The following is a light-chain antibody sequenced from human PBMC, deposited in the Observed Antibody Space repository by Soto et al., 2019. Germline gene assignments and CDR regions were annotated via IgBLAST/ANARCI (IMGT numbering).Light chain of an antibody. V-gene: IGKV1-17*01. J-gene: IGKJ4*01. Sequence: QVTQSPSFLSASVGDGVTITCRASQGIRNDVGWYQQKPGKAPKLLIYAASSLQTGVPSRFSGSGSGTEFTLAISSLQPDDFATYYCQQYDGYPLTFGGGTKVDI. CDR1: QGIRND. CDR3: QQYDGYPLT. CDR2: AAS.